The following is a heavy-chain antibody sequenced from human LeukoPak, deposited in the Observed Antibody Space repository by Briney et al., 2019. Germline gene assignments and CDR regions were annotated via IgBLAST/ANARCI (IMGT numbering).Heavy chain of an antibody. CDR1: GYTFTGCY. J-gene: IGHJ5*02. Sequence: ASVKVSCKASGYTFTGCYMHWVRQAPGQGLEWMGWINPNSGGTNYAQKLQGRVTMTTDTSTSTAYMELRSLRSDDTAVYYCARDRVGATNWFDPWGQGTLVTVSS. CDR2: INPNSGGT. V-gene: IGHV1-2*02. CDR3: ARDRVGATNWFDP. D-gene: IGHD1-26*01.